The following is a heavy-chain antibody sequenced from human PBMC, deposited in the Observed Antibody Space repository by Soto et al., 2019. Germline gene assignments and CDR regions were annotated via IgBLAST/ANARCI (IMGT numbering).Heavy chain of an antibody. J-gene: IGHJ3*02. V-gene: IGHV1-18*01. CDR3: ASLDISSTSWSVFDI. D-gene: IGHD2-2*01. CDR1: GYTFTSYG. Sequence: ASVKVSCKASGYTFTSYGISWVRQAPGQGLEWMGWISAYNGNTNYAQKLQGRVTMTTDTSTSTAYMELRSLRSDDTAVYYCASLDISSTSWSVFDIWGQEKMVTVSS. CDR2: ISAYNGNT.